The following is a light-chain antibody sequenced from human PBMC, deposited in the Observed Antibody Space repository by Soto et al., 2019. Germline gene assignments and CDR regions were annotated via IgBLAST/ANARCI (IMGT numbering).Light chain of an antibody. CDR3: QQRSNWPRT. Sequence: EIVLTQSPDTLSLSPGERATLSCRASQTVIRNYLAWYQQKPGQAPRLLIYGASNRATAIPARFSGSGSGTDFTLTISSLEPEDFAVYYCQQRSNWPRTFGQGTKVE. CDR1: QTVIRNY. V-gene: IGKV3-11*01. J-gene: IGKJ1*01. CDR2: GAS.